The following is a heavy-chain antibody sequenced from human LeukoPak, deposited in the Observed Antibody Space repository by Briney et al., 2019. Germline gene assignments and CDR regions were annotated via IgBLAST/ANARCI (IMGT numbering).Heavy chain of an antibody. CDR2: INPNSGGT. V-gene: IGHV1-2*04. D-gene: IGHD5-24*01. Sequence: ASVKVSCKASGYTFTGYYMHWVRQAPGQGLEWMGWINPNSGGTNYAQKFQGWVTMTRDTSISTAYMELSRLRSDDTAVYYCAREGEIYYYGMDVWGQGTMVTVSS. J-gene: IGHJ6*02. CDR1: GYTFTGYY. CDR3: AREGEIYYYGMDV.